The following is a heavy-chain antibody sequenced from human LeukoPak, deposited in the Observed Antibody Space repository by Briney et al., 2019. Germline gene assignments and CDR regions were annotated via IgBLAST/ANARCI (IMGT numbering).Heavy chain of an antibody. CDR3: ARTIAQYSNSWLYFYYGLDV. CDR2: ISGGSEDT. Sequence: HPVGPPRLSCTPSGFTFDREAMSWVRQAPGKGLEGVSSISGGSEDTYYADSVKGRFTISRDNSKSTLYLQMNSLRAEDTAVYYCARTIAQYSNSWLYFYYGLDVWGQGTTVTVSS. V-gene: IGHV3-23*01. CDR1: GFTFDREA. D-gene: IGHD6-13*01. J-gene: IGHJ6*02.